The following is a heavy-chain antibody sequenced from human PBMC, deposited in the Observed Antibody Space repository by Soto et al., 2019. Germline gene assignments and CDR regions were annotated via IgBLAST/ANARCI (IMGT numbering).Heavy chain of an antibody. CDR2: ITSNGDST. V-gene: IGHV3-23*01. J-gene: IGHJ4*02. Sequence: GGSLRLSCAAFGFDFNKYAMTWVRQAPGKGLQWVSSITSNGDSTYYADSVKGRFTTSRDNSKNTLYLQMNSLRADDTTVFYCAKDSPSYTTSPFYFDSWGQGTLVTVSS. CDR1: GFDFNKYA. D-gene: IGHD2-2*02. CDR3: AKDSPSYTTSPFYFDS.